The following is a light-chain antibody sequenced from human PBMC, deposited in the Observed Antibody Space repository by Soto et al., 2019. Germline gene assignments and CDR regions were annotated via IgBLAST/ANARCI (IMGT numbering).Light chain of an antibody. CDR3: CSYAGSSTYDV. CDR1: SSEVGGYNH. Sequence: QSVLTQPASVSGSPGQSITISCTGTSSEVGGYNHVSWYQQHPGKAPKLMIYEVSNRPSEVSNRFSGSKSGNTASLTISGRQAEDEADYYCCSYAGSSTYDVFGTGTKVTVL. J-gene: IGLJ1*01. V-gene: IGLV2-23*02. CDR2: EVS.